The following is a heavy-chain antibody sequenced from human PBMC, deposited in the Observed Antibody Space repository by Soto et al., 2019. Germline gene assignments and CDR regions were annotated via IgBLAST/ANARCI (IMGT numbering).Heavy chain of an antibody. CDR1: GFSLSTSGVG. V-gene: IGHV2-5*02. CDR3: AHRPSYCSGGSCYSGFDY. Sequence: QITLKGSGPTLVKPTQTLTLTCTFSGFSLSTSGVGVGWIRQPPGKALEWLALIYWDDDKRYSPSLKSRLTITKDTSKTQVVLTMTTMDPVDTATYYCAHRPSYCSGGSCYSGFDYWGQGTLVTVSS. J-gene: IGHJ4*02. D-gene: IGHD2-15*01. CDR2: IYWDDDK.